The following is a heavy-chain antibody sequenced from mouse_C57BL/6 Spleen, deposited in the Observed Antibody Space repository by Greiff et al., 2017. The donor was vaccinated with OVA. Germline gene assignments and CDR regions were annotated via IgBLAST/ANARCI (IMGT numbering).Heavy chain of an antibody. CDR2: IDPETGGT. CDR1: GYTFTDYE. CDR3: TATAQALYFDY. Sequence: VHLVESGAELVRPGASVTLSCKASGYTFTDYEMHWVKQTPVHGLEWIGAIDPETGGTAYNQKFKGKAILTADKSSSTAYMELRSLTSEDSAVYYCTATAQALYFDYWGQGTTLTVSS. J-gene: IGHJ2*01. D-gene: IGHD3-2*02. V-gene: IGHV1-15*01.